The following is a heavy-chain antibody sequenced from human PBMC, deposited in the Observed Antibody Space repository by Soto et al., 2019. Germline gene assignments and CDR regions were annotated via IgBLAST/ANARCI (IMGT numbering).Heavy chain of an antibody. V-gene: IGHV4-61*01. CDR3: ARLSAAWFDP. CDR2: IYHSGST. Sequence: QVQLQESGPGLVKPSETLSLTCTVSGGSVSSGSYYWGWIRQPPGKGLEWIGYIYHSGSTNYNPSLTNRVTISVDTSKNQFSLSLTSVTAADTAVYYCARLSAAWFDPWCQGTLVTVAS. J-gene: IGHJ5*02. CDR1: GGSVSSGSYY. D-gene: IGHD6-19*01.